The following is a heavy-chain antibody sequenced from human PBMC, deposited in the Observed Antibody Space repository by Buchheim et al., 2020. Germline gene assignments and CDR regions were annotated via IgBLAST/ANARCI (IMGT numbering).Heavy chain of an antibody. Sequence: EVQLVESGGGLVKPGGSLRLSCAASGFTFSNAWMNWVRQAPGKGLEWVGRIKSKTDGGTTDYAAPVKGRFTITRDDSKNTPYLQMNSLKTEDTAVYYCTTAKDIVLMVYAIVTYGMDVWGQGTT. D-gene: IGHD2-8*01. J-gene: IGHJ6*02. CDR2: IKSKTDGGTT. V-gene: IGHV3-15*07. CDR3: TTAKDIVLMVYAIVTYGMDV. CDR1: GFTFSNAW.